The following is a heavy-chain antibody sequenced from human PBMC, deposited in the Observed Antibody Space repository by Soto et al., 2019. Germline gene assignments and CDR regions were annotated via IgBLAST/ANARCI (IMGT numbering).Heavy chain of an antibody. J-gene: IGHJ4*02. Sequence: PGGSLRLSCAASGFTFSSYAMSWVRQAPGKGLEWVSAISGSGGSTYYADSVKGRFTISRDNSKNTLYLQMNSLRAEDTAVYYCAKDILRGVIITKYYFDYWGQGTLVTVSS. CDR3: AKDILRGVIITKYYFDY. CDR2: ISGSGGST. D-gene: IGHD3-10*01. CDR1: GFTFSSYA. V-gene: IGHV3-23*01.